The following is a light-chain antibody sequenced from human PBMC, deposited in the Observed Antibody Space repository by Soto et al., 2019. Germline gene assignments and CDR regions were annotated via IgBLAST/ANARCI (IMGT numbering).Light chain of an antibody. V-gene: IGLV2-14*01. CDR2: DVS. CDR3: SSYTSSSTAYV. CDR1: SSDVGGYNY. Sequence: QSVLTQPASVSGSPGQSITTSCTGTSSDVGGYNYVSWYQQHPGKAPKLMIYDVSNRPSGVSNRFSGSKSGNTASPTISGLQAEDEADYYCSSYTSSSTAYVFGTGTQLTVL. J-gene: IGLJ1*01.